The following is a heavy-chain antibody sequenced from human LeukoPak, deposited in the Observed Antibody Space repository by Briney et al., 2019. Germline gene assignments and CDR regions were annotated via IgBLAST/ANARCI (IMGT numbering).Heavy chain of an antibody. D-gene: IGHD1-26*01. Sequence: GGSLRLSCAASGFTFSSYAMSWVRQAPGKGLEWVSTITGSGDNTYYTDSMKGRFTFSRDNSKSTLYLQMNSLRAEDTAVYYCAKDPTPYVGASADWGQGTLVTVSS. V-gene: IGHV3-23*01. CDR2: ITGSGDNT. CDR3: AKDPTPYVGASAD. CDR1: GFTFSSYA. J-gene: IGHJ4*02.